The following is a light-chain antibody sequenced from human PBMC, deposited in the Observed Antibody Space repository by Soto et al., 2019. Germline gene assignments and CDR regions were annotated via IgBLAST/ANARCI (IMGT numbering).Light chain of an antibody. CDR2: KDS. Sequence: YELTQPSSVSVSPGQTARITCSGDVLAKKYARWFQQKPGQAPVLVIYKDSERPSGIPERFSGSSSGTTVTLTISGAQVEDEADYYCYSAADNKGVFGGGTKVTVL. J-gene: IGLJ3*02. CDR1: VLAKKY. CDR3: YSAADNKGV. V-gene: IGLV3-27*01.